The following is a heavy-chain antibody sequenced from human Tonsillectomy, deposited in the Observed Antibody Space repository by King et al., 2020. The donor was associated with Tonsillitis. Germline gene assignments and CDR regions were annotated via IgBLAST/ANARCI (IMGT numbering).Heavy chain of an antibody. CDR2: IYWNDDK. Sequence: TLKESGPTLVNPTQTLTLTCTFSGFSLSTSGVGVGWIRQPPGKALEWLALIYWNDDKRYSPSLKSRLTITKDTSKNQVVLTMTNIDPLDTATYYCAHSSFSYYDSSRDFNYCGQGTMVTVSS. V-gene: IGHV2-5*01. J-gene: IGHJ4*02. CDR3: AHSSFSYYDSSRDFNY. CDR1: GFSLSTSGVG. D-gene: IGHD3-22*01.